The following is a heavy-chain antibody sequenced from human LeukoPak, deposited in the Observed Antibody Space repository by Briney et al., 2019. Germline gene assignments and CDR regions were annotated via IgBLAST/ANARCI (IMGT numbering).Heavy chain of an antibody. J-gene: IGHJ5*02. CDR2: IYTSGST. Sequence: SETLSLTCTVSGGSISSGSYYWSWIRQPAGKGLEWIGRIYTSGSTNYNPSLKSRVTISVDTSKNQFSLKLSSVTAANTAVYYCARVGGSSAPWGQGTLVTVSS. D-gene: IGHD1-26*01. CDR1: GGSISSGSYY. CDR3: ARVGGSSAP. V-gene: IGHV4-61*02.